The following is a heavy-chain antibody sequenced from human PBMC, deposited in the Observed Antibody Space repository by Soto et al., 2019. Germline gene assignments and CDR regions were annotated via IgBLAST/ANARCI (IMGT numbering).Heavy chain of an antibody. CDR2: ISYDGSNK. D-gene: IGHD6-6*01. J-gene: IGHJ3*02. V-gene: IGHV3-30-3*01. CDR3: AKDIESIAATTTAFDI. Sequence: PGGSLRLSCAASGFTFSSYAMHWVRQAPGKGLEWVAVISYDGSNKYYADSVKGRFTISRDNSKNTLYLQMNSLRAEDTAVYYCAKDIESIAATTTAFDIWGQGKMVTVS. CDR1: GFTFSSYA.